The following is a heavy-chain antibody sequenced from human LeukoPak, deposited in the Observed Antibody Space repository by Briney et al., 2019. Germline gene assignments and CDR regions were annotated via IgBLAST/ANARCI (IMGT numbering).Heavy chain of an antibody. D-gene: IGHD3-10*01. V-gene: IGHV3-74*01. CDR2: INSDGSDT. J-gene: IGHJ4*02. Sequence: GGSLRLSCAASGFSISTYWMHWVRQAPGKGLVWVSRINSDGSDTTYADSVKGRFTISRDNAKNTVYLQMNSLRAEDTAVYYCARPTTNNYASGSLRFWGQGTLVTVSS. CDR1: GFSISTYW. CDR3: ARPTTNNYASGSLRF.